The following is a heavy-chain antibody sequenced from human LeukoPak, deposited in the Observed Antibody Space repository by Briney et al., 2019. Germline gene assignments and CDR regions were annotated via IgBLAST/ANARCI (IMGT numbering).Heavy chain of an antibody. D-gene: IGHD3-16*01. CDR2: ISKSGDHT. Sequence: GGSLRLSCAVSGLTFNNYAMSWVRRAPGKGLEWVSAISKSGDHTYYAASAKGRFTIYRDNSKNTQYLQMNSLRAEDTAVYYCATSWGPDTSAFRWGRDGMDVWGQGTTVIVS. V-gene: IGHV3-23*01. CDR1: GLTFNNYA. J-gene: IGHJ6*02. CDR3: ATSWGPDTSAFRWGRDGMDV.